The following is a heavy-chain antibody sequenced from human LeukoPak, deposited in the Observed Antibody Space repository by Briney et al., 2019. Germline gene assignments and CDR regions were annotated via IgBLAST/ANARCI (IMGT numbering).Heavy chain of an antibody. CDR3: ARDFYDFWSGKSNWFDP. CDR2: IYHSGST. CDR1: GYSISSGYY. Sequence: SETLSLTCTVSGYSISSGYYWGWIRQPPGKGLEWIGSIYHSGSTYYNPSLKSRVTISVDTSKNQFSLKLSSVTAADTAVYYCARDFYDFWSGKSNWFDPWGQGTLVTVSS. J-gene: IGHJ5*02. D-gene: IGHD3-3*01. V-gene: IGHV4-38-2*02.